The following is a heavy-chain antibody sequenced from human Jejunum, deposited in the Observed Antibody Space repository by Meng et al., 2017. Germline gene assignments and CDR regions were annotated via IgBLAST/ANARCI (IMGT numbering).Heavy chain of an antibody. D-gene: IGHD3-9*01. CDR3: VRGNIDWYLDY. Sequence: QGQVVESGGGVVQHGRSLRLSCAASGFDFSSYRMYWVSQAPGKGLEWVAVTLSDGNQDFYADSVKGRFTISRENSKNTMFLQMNSLRAEDTAVYYCVRGNIDWYLDYWGQGTLVTVSS. CDR2: TLSDGNQD. V-gene: IGHV3-30*03. J-gene: IGHJ4*02. CDR1: GFDFSSYR.